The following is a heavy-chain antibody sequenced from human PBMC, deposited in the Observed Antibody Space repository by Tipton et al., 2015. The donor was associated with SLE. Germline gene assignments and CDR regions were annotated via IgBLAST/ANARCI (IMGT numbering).Heavy chain of an antibody. V-gene: IGHV4-59*01. D-gene: IGHD4-17*01. Sequence: TLSLTCTVSGGSISSYYWSWIRQPPGKGLEWIGYIYYSGSTNYNPSLKSRVTISVDTSKNQFSLKLSSVTAADTAVYYCARADYGDYGGGAFDIWGQGTMVTVSS. CDR1: GGSISSYY. CDR2: IYYSGST. CDR3: ARADYGDYGGGAFDI. J-gene: IGHJ3*02.